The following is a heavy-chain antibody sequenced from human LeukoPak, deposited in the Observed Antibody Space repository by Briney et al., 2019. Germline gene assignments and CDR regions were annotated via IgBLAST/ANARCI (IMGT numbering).Heavy chain of an antibody. CDR2: IIPIFGTA. J-gene: IGHJ6*03. CDR3: AMGLRYFDWLGVVAARRANSYNMDV. V-gene: IGHV1-69*13. Sequence: SVKVSCKASGGTFSSYAISWVRQAPGQGLEWMGGIIPIFGTANYAQKFQGRVTITADESTSTAYMELSSLRSEDTAVYYCAMGLRYFDWLGVVAARRANSYNMDVWGKGTTVTVSS. CDR1: GGTFSSYA. D-gene: IGHD3-9*01.